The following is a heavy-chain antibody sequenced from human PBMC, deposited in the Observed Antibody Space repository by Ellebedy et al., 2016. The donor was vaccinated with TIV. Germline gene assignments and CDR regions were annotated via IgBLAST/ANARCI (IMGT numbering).Heavy chain of an antibody. Sequence: GESLKISXAASGFTFSTYAMSWVRQAPGKGLEWVSVISGSGGTTNYADSVKGRFTISRDNSKNTLYLQMNSLRADDTAVYYCAKRHGIYYDSSGYYPHWGQGTLVTVSS. J-gene: IGHJ4*02. CDR3: AKRHGIYYDSSGYYPH. CDR2: ISGSGGTT. V-gene: IGHV3-23*01. D-gene: IGHD3-22*01. CDR1: GFTFSTYA.